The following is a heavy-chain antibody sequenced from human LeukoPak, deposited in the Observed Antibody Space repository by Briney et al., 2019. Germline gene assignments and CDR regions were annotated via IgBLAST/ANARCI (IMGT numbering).Heavy chain of an antibody. CDR3: AKIGDYDFWSGYYRPQTDAFDI. V-gene: IGHV3-33*06. D-gene: IGHD3-3*01. CDR1: GFTFSSYG. J-gene: IGHJ3*02. CDR2: IWYDGSNK. Sequence: PGRSLRLSCAASGFTFSSYGMHWVRQAPGKGLEWVAVIWYDGSNKYYADSVKGRFTISRDNSKNTLYLQMNSLRAEDTAAYYCAKIGDYDFWSGYYRPQTDAFDIWGQGTMVTVSS.